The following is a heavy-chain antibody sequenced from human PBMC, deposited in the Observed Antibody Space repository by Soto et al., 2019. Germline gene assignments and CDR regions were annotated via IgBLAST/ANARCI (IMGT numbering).Heavy chain of an antibody. J-gene: IGHJ4*02. Sequence: QVQLVQSGAEVKKPGASVKVSCKASGDTFTDYYIHWVRQAPGQGLEWMGTVNPSGGLTNYAQHFLGRMTMTRDTSTSTLYMELTSLTSEDTAIYYCARGGHVVVVTAALDYWGQGTLVTVSS. V-gene: IGHV1-46*01. CDR2: VNPSGGLT. CDR1: GDTFTDYY. D-gene: IGHD2-21*02. CDR3: ARGGHVVVVTAALDY.